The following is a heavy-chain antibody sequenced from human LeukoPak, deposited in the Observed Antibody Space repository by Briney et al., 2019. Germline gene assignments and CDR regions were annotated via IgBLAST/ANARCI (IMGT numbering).Heavy chain of an antibody. V-gene: IGHV3-7*01. Sequence: GVSLRLSCAASVFNLTDYCISWVRQAPGKGLEWVANVKQDGCGEYYVDSVKGRFTISRDNAKNSVYLQMNSLRADDTAMYYCARDLRTQLDGYNPPYHFDYWGQGTLVAVSS. CDR2: VKQDGCGE. J-gene: IGHJ4*02. CDR3: ARDLRTQLDGYNPPYHFDY. D-gene: IGHD5-24*01. CDR1: VFNLTDYC.